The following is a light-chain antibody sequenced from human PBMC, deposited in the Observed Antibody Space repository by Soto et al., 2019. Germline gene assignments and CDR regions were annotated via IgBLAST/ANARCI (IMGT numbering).Light chain of an antibody. CDR3: SSFTPTSPYG. CDR2: EVT. J-gene: IGLJ1*01. V-gene: IGLV2-14*01. Sequence: QSALTQPASVSGSPGQSITISCTGTSSDVGGFDYVSWYQHLPGKAPKLIIYEVTNRPSGVSHRFSGSKSAYTASLTISGLQAEDEADYYCSSFTPTSPYGFGTGTKLTVL. CDR1: SSDVGGFDY.